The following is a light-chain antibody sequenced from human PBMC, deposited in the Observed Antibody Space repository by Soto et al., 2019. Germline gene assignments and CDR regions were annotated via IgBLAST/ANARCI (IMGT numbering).Light chain of an antibody. CDR2: GAS. CDR1: QSVSSY. Sequence: EIVLTQSPGSLSLSPGERATLSCRASQSVSSYLAWYQQKPGQAPRLLIYGASTGATGIPARFSGSGSGTDFTLTISSLQPDDFATYYCQQYNSYLLTFGGGTKVDIK. J-gene: IGKJ4*01. CDR3: QQYNSYLLT. V-gene: IGKV3-15*01.